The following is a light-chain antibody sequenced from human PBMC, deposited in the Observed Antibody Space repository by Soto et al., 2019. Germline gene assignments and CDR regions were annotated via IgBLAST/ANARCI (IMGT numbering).Light chain of an antibody. V-gene: IGLV2-14*01. CDR1: SSDIGGYNY. Sequence: SALTQPASVSGSPGQSITIPCTGTSSDIGGYNYVSWYQQHPGKAPKLMIYEVSNRPSGVSNRFSGSKSGNTASLTISGLQAEDEADYYCNSYTDSSTLVVFGTGTKVTVL. CDR2: EVS. CDR3: NSYTDSSTLVV. J-gene: IGLJ1*01.